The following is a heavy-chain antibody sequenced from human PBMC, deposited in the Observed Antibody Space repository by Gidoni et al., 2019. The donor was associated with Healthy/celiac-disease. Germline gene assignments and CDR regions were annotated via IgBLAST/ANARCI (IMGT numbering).Heavy chain of an antibody. Sequence: EVQLVESGGGLVKPGGSLRLSCAASGFTFRSYSMNWVRQAPGKGLEWVSSISSSSSYIYYADSVKGRFTISRDNAKNSLYLQMNSLRAEDTAVYYCARVSYYYGSGSYYLGYYYYGMDVWGQGTTVTVSS. J-gene: IGHJ6*02. D-gene: IGHD3-10*01. CDR3: ARVSYYYGSGSYYLGYYYYGMDV. CDR1: GFTFRSYS. CDR2: ISSSSSYI. V-gene: IGHV3-21*01.